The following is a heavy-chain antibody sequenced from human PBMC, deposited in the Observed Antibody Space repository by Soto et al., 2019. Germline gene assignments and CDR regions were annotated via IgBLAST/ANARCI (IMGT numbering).Heavy chain of an antibody. CDR2: ISAYNGNT. CDR3: ARTILTIYCSGGSCYSMGY. Sequence: QVQLVQSGAEVKKPGASVTVSCNASGYTFTSYGIIWVLQAPGHGIEWMGWISAYNGNTNYAQKLQGRVPLPTDPATSTAYMELRSLRSDDTAVYYCARTILTIYCSGGSCYSMGYWGQGTLVTVSS. CDR1: GYTFTSYG. D-gene: IGHD2-15*01. V-gene: IGHV1-18*01. J-gene: IGHJ4*02.